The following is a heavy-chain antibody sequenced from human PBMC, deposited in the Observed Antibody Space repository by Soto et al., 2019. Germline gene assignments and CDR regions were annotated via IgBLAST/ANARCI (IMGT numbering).Heavy chain of an antibody. CDR2: ISWNSGSI. CDR1: GFTFDDYA. D-gene: IGHD3-10*01. J-gene: IGHJ4*02. Sequence: VQLVESGGGLVQPGRSLRLSFAASGFTFDDYAMHWVRQAPGKGLEGVSGISWNSGSIGYADSVKGRFTISRDNAKNSLYLQMNSLRAEDTALYYCAKGGFGELPCFDYWGQGTLVTVSS. CDR3: AKGGFGELPCFDY. V-gene: IGHV3-9*01.